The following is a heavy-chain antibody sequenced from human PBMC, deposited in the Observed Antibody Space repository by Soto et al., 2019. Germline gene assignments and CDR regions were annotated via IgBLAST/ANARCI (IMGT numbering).Heavy chain of an antibody. CDR3: ARGQSQQLVRNYHYGMDV. CDR2: INHSGST. J-gene: IGHJ6*02. Sequence: PSETLSLTFAVYGGSFSCYYWSWIRQPPGKWLEWIVEINHSGSTNYNPSLKSRVTISVDTSKNQFSLKLSSVTAADTAVYYCARGQSQQLVRNYHYGMDVCGQGTTVPVSS. CDR1: GGSFSCYY. D-gene: IGHD6-13*01. V-gene: IGHV4-34*01.